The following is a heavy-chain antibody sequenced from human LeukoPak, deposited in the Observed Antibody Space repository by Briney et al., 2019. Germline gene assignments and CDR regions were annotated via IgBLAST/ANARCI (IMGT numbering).Heavy chain of an antibody. J-gene: IGHJ4*02. CDR2: ISWNSGSI. Sequence: GGSLRLPCAASGFTFSSYAMHWVRQAPGKGLEWVSGISWNSGSIGYADSVKGRFTISRDNAKNSLYLQMNSLRAEDTALYYCAKRGEELVYDYWGQGTLVTVSS. CDR1: GFTFSSYA. V-gene: IGHV3-9*01. D-gene: IGHD1-1*01. CDR3: AKRGEELVYDY.